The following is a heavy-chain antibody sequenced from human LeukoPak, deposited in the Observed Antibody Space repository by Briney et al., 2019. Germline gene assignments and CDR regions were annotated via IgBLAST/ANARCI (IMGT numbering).Heavy chain of an antibody. CDR1: GFTFDSYA. CDR2: ISGSGGST. V-gene: IGHV3-23*01. D-gene: IGHD1-1*01. J-gene: IGHJ6*04. CDR3: AKGRASGTLYYYGMDV. Sequence: GGSLILSCAASGFTFDSYAMRLVREAPGKGLEWVSSISGSGGSTYYVDFVKGRFTISRDNSKNTLYLQMNSLRAEDTAVYYCAKGRASGTLYYYGMDVWGKGTTVTVSA.